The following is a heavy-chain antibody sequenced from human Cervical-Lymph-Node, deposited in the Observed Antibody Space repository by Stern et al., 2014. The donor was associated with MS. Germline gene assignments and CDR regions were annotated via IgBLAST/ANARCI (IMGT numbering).Heavy chain of an antibody. V-gene: IGHV4-38-2*02. J-gene: IGHJ4*02. CDR3: ARDHVAAADSLDY. CDR2: IYHSGRT. Sequence: QLQLQESGPGLVKPSETLSLTCTVSGYSISSGHYWGWIRQPPGKGLEWIGTIYHSGRTYYNPSLKSRVTISVDTSQNQFSLTLSSVTAADTAVYYCARDHVAAADSLDYWGQGTLVTVSS. CDR1: GYSISSGHY. D-gene: IGHD6-13*01.